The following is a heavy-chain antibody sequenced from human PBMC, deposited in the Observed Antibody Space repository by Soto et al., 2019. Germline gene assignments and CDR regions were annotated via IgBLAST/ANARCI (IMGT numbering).Heavy chain of an antibody. D-gene: IGHD3-22*01. V-gene: IGHV1-69*01. CDR1: GGTFSSYA. J-gene: IGHJ6*02. Sequence: QVQLVQSGAEVKKPGSSVKVSCKASGGTFSSYAISWVRQAPGQGLEWMGGIIPIFGTANYAQKFQGRVTITADESTSTAYMELSSLRSEDTAVYYCAGDRGQYYDSSALRYGMDAWGQGTTVTVCS. CDR3: AGDRGQYYDSSALRYGMDA. CDR2: IIPIFGTA.